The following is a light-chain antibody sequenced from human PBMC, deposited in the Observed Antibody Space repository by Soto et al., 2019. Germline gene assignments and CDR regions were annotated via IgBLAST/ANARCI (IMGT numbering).Light chain of an antibody. J-gene: IGLJ1*01. Sequence: QSVLTQPPSASGTPGQRVTISCSGSNSNIGSNYVHWYQHLPGTAPKLLIYRNNQRPSGVPDRFFGSKSGTSASLAISGLRSEDEADYYCFSYTSSGTYVFGTGTKVTVL. CDR1: NSNIGSNY. V-gene: IGLV1-47*01. CDR2: RNN. CDR3: FSYTSSGTYV.